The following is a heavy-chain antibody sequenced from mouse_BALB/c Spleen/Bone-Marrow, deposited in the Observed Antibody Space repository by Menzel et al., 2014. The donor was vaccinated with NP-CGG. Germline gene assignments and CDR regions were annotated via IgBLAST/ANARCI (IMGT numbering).Heavy chain of an antibody. CDR1: GFAFSSYD. CDR2: ISSGGGST. J-gene: IGHJ3*01. Sequence: EVQVVESGGGLVKPGGSLKLSCAASGFAFSSYDMSWVRQTPEKRLEWVAYISSGGGSTYYSDTVKGRFTISRDNAKNTLYLQMSSLKSEDTAMYYCARQILHGFAYWGQGTLVTVSA. CDR3: ARQILHGFAY. V-gene: IGHV5-12-1*01. D-gene: IGHD1-1*01.